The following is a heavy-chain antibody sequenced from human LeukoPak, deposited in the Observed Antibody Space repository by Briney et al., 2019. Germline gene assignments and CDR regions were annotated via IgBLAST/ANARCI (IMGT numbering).Heavy chain of an antibody. CDR1: GGSFSNFG. CDR2: INPNSGGT. CDR3: ARDGLSYYYDSSGYYPIEY. Sequence: ASVKVSCKASGGSFSNFGISWVRQAPGQGLEWMGWINPNSGGTNYAQKFQGRVTMTRDTSISTAYMELSRLRSDDTAVYYCARDGLSYYYDSSGYYPIEYWGQGTLVTVSS. J-gene: IGHJ4*02. D-gene: IGHD3-22*01. V-gene: IGHV1-2*02.